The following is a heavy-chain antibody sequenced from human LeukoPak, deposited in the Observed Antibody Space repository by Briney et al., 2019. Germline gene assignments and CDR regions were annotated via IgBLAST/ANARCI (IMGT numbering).Heavy chain of an antibody. CDR1: GYTFTRFG. D-gene: IGHD2-2*01. CDR2: ISGYNDNP. V-gene: IGHV1-18*01. CDR3: ARVGRDCRDTRCTWSDWLDP. J-gene: IGHJ5*02. Sequence: ASVKVSCKASGYTFTRFGISWVRQAPGQGLEWMGWISGYNDNPHYAQSFQGRVTMTTDTSSSTVYMELRSLGSDDTAIYYCARVGRDCRDTRCTWSDWLDPSGQGTLVTVSS.